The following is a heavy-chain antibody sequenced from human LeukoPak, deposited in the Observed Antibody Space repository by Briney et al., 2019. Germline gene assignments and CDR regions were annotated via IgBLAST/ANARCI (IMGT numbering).Heavy chain of an antibody. J-gene: IGHJ3*02. D-gene: IGHD6-13*01. V-gene: IGHV3-23*01. CDR2: ISGSGGST. Sequence: GGSLRLSCAASGFTFSSYAMSWVRQAPGRGLEWVSAISGSGGSTYYADSVKGRFTISRDNSKNTLYLQMNSLRAEDTALYYCAKDLRYSSSWYGGTDAFDMWGQGTMVTVSS. CDR1: GFTFSSYA. CDR3: AKDLRYSSSWYGGTDAFDM.